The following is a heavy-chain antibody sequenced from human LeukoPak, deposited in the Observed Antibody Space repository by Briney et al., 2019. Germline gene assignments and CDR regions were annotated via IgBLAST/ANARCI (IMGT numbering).Heavy chain of an antibody. CDR2: ISGSGGST. J-gene: IGHJ4*02. D-gene: IGHD2-15*01. CDR3: AKIWDDEPMRVVVAATQGDTFDY. Sequence: PGGSLTLSCAASGFTFSTYAMSWVRHAPGKGLEWVTAISGSGGSTYHTDSVKGRFTISRDNAKNTLYLQMISLRAEDTAVYYCAKIWDDEPMRVVVAATQGDTFDYWGQGTLVTVS. V-gene: IGHV3-23*01. CDR1: GFTFSTYA.